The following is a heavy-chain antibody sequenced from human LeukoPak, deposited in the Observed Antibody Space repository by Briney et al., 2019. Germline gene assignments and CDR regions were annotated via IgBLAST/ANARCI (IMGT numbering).Heavy chain of an antibody. D-gene: IGHD1-1*01. CDR1: GGSISSYY. J-gene: IGHJ5*02. Sequence: PSETLSLTCTVSGGSISSYYWSWIRQPPGKGLEWIGYIYYSGSTNYNPSLKSRVTISVDTSKNQFSLKLSSVTAADTAVYYCARGSGTTLSYWFDPWGQGTLVTVSS. V-gene: IGHV4-59*01. CDR2: IYYSGST. CDR3: ARGSGTTLSYWFDP.